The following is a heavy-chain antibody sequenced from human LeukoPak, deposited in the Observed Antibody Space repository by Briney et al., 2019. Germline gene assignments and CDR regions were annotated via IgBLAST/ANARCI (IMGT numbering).Heavy chain of an antibody. CDR3: ARDCSGGSCYDGVDY. J-gene: IGHJ4*02. Sequence: ASVKVSCKASGYTFTRYDISRVRQAPGQGLEWMGWISAYNGNIKYAQKLQGRVTMTTDTSTSTAYMELRSLRSDDTAVYYCARDCSGGSCYDGVDYWGQGTLVIVSS. CDR1: GYTFTRYD. CDR2: ISAYNGNI. V-gene: IGHV1-18*01. D-gene: IGHD2-15*01.